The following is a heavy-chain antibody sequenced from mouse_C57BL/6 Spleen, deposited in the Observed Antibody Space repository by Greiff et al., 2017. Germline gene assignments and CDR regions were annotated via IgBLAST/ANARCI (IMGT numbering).Heavy chain of an antibody. CDR1: GYTFTGYW. CDR3: ARRQLRLREDAMDY. CDR2: ILPGSRST. D-gene: IGHD3-2*02. V-gene: IGHV1-9*01. Sequence: VQLQQSGAELMKPGASVKLSCKATGYTFTGYWIEWVKQRPGHGLEWIGEILPGSRSTNYNEKFKGKATFTADTSSNTAYMQLSSLTTEDSAIYYCARRQLRLREDAMDYWGQGTSVTVSS. J-gene: IGHJ4*01.